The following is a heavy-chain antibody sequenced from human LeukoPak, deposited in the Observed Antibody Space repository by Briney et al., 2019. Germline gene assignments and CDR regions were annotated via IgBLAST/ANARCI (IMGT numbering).Heavy chain of an antibody. CDR1: GFTFSSYA. J-gene: IGHJ4*02. CDR3: ARGGYSGYDWAVGDY. V-gene: IGHV3-30-3*01. CDR2: ISYDGSNK. Sequence: QPGGSLRLSCAASGFTFSSYAMHWVRQAPGKGLEWVAVISYDGSNKYYADSVKGRFTISRDNSKNTLYLQMNSLRAEDTAVYYCARGGYSGYDWAVGDYWGQGTLVTVSS. D-gene: IGHD5-12*01.